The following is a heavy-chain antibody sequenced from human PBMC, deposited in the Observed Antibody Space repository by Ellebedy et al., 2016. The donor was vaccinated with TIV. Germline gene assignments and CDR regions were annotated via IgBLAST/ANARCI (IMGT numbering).Heavy chain of an antibody. CDR2: ISYSGNT. V-gene: IGHV4-34*01. D-gene: IGHD6-6*01. CDR3: ARDGGSSERAYFDS. CDR1: GGSFSGYY. Sequence: MPSETLSLTCAVYGGSFSGYYWGLIRQPPGRGLEWIGTISYSGNTYYNPSLESRVTISVDTSKNQFSLKLSSVTAADTAVYYCARDGGSSERAYFDSWGQGTSVTVSS. J-gene: IGHJ4*02.